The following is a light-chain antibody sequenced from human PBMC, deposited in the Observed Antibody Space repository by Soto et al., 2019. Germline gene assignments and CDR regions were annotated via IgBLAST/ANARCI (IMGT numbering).Light chain of an antibody. CDR2: DDN. J-gene: IGLJ1*01. CDR3: GSWDSSMSAYV. V-gene: IGLV1-51*01. Sequence: QSVLTQPPSVSAAPGQKVTISCSGSSSNIGGNSVSWYQQLPGTVPKLLIYDDNKRPSGIPDRFSGSKSGTSATLGITGFQTGDEADYYCGSWDSSMSAYVFGNGTKVTVL. CDR1: SSNIGGNS.